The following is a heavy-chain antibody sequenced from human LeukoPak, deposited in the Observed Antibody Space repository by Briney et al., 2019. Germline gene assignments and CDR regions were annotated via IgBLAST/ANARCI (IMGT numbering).Heavy chain of an antibody. J-gene: IGHJ4*02. Sequence: ASVKVSCKASGYTFTGYYMHWVRQAPGQGLEWMGGIIPIFGTANYAQKFQGRVTITADESTSTAYMELSSLRSEDTAVYYCARGYYYDSSGYYYRFDYWGQGSLVTVSS. CDR1: GYTFTGYY. CDR2: IIPIFGTA. D-gene: IGHD3-22*01. CDR3: ARGYYYDSSGYYYRFDY. V-gene: IGHV1-69*13.